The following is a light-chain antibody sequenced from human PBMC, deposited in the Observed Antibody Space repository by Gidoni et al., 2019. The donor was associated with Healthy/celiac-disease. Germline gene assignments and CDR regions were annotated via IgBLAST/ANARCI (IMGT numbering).Light chain of an antibody. J-gene: IGKJ5*01. CDR2: GAS. CDR1: QSVSSN. CDR3: QQYNNWPLT. Sequence: EIVMTQSPATLSVSPGERATLSCRASQSVSSNLAWYQQKPGQAPRLLIYGASTRATGIPARFSGSGSGTEFTLTISSLQSEDFAVYYCQQYNNWPLTFXXXTRLAI. V-gene: IGKV3-15*01.